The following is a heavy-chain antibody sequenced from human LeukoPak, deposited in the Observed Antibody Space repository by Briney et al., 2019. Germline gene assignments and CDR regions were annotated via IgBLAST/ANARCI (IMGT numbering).Heavy chain of an antibody. V-gene: IGHV1-58*02. J-gene: IGHJ6*02. CDR2: IVVGSGNT. CDR1: GYTFTSYD. CDR3: AAPRTVTTYYYGMDV. D-gene: IGHD4-17*01. Sequence: SVKVSCKASGYTFTSYDINWVRQATGQGLEWIGWIVVGSGNTNYAQRFQERATITRDMSTSTAYMELSSLRSEDTAVYYCAAPRTVTTYYYGMDVWGQGTTVTVSS.